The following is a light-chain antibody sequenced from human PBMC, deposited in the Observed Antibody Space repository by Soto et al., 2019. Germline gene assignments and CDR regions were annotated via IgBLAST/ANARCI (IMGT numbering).Light chain of an antibody. Sequence: ETVLTQSPGTLSLSPGERATLSCRASQSLSSGYLAWYQQRPGQAPRLLLSGASSRAPGIPDRFSGTGSGTEFTLTISRLEPEDFAVYYCQQYGGSPLVTFGGGTKVEIK. CDR2: GAS. CDR1: QSLSSGY. V-gene: IGKV3-20*01. J-gene: IGKJ4*01. CDR3: QQYGGSPLVT.